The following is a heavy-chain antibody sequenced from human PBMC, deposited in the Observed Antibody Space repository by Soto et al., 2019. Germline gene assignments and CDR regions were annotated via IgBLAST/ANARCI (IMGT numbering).Heavy chain of an antibody. CDR1: GFIFNNYA. D-gene: IGHD3-22*01. J-gene: IGHJ6*02. Sequence: PGVSLRLSCAASGFIFNNYAMHWVWQAPGEGLEWVSGITWNSGNIGYADSVKGRFTISRDNAENSLYLQMNSLRPEDTALYYCAKDTGDSSGYYYYYYYGMDVWGQGTTVTVSS. V-gene: IGHV3-9*01. CDR2: ITWNSGNI. CDR3: AKDTGDSSGYYYYYYYGMDV.